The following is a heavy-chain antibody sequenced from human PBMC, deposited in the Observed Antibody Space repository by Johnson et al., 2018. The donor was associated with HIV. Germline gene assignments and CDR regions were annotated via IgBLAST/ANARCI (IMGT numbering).Heavy chain of an antibody. D-gene: IGHD1-26*01. Sequence: QVQLVESGGGVVQPGRSLRLSCAASGFTFSSYAMHWVRQAPGKGLEWVAVISYDGSNKYYADSVKGRFTIPRDNSKNTLYLQMNSLRAEDTAVYYCASREVGAKSEHAFDIWGQGTMVTVSS. J-gene: IGHJ3*02. CDR1: GFTFSSYA. V-gene: IGHV3-30-3*01. CDR3: ASREVGAKSEHAFDI. CDR2: ISYDGSNK.